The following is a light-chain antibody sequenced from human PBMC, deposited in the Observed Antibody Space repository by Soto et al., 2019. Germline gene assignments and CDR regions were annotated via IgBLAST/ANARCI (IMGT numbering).Light chain of an antibody. CDR1: QPSATF. CDR2: EVS. CDR3: QQTYINPQT. Sequence: DIQMTQSPSSLSASVGDRVTITCRASQPSATFINWYQQKSGSAPRLLIYEVSGLQSGVPSRFSGSGSGTHFVLTISNFQPEDSATYFCQQTYINPQTFGQGTKVESK. J-gene: IGKJ1*01. V-gene: IGKV1-39*01.